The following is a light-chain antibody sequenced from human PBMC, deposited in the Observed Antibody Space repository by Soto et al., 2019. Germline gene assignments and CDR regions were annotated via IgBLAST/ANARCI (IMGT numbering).Light chain of an antibody. CDR2: YAS. J-gene: IGKJ5*01. CDR3: QQYQKWPIT. Sequence: EVVLTQSPDALSVSPGERATPSCRASQTVSSNLAWYQQKPGQAPRLLIYYASTRATGIPARFSGSGSGTDFTLTISSLQSEDFAVYYCQQYQKWPITFGQGARLEVK. CDR1: QTVSSN. V-gene: IGKV3-15*01.